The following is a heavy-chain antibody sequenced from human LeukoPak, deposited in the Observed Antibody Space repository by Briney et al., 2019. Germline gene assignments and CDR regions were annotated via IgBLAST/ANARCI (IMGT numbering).Heavy chain of an antibody. Sequence: ASVKVSCKASGYTFTSYGISWVRQAPGQGLEWMGWISAYNGNTNYAQKLQGRVTMTTDTSTSTAYMELRSLRSDDTAVYYCARDYDYVWGSYRRGAFDIWGQGTMVTVSS. CDR2: ISAYNGNT. D-gene: IGHD3-16*02. V-gene: IGHV1-18*01. CDR3: ARDYDYVWGSYRRGAFDI. J-gene: IGHJ3*02. CDR1: GYTFTSYG.